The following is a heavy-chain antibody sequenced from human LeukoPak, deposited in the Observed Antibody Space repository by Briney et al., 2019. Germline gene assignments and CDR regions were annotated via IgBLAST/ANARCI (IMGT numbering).Heavy chain of an antibody. CDR1: GFTLSDYY. Sequence: PGGSLRLSCAASGFTLSDYYMSWIRQAPGRGLERVSYISSSGSTIYYADSVKGRFTISRDNAKNSLYLQMNSLRAEDTAVYYCARVGYSSSPIDYWGQGTLVTVSS. V-gene: IGHV3-11*01. D-gene: IGHD6-13*01. CDR3: ARVGYSSSPIDY. CDR2: ISSSGSTI. J-gene: IGHJ4*02.